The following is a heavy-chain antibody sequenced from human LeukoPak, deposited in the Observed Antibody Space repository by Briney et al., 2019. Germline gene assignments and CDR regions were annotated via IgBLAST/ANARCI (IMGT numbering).Heavy chain of an antibody. CDR2: IYHSGST. Sequence: SETLSLTCTVSGYSISSGYYWGWIRQPPGKGLEWIGSIYHSGSTYYNPSLKSRVTISVDTSKNQFSLKLSSVTAADTAVYYCARVGLLQTPDPWGQGTLVTVSS. D-gene: IGHD2-15*01. CDR3: ARVGLLQTPDP. CDR1: GYSISSGYY. V-gene: IGHV4-38-2*02. J-gene: IGHJ5*02.